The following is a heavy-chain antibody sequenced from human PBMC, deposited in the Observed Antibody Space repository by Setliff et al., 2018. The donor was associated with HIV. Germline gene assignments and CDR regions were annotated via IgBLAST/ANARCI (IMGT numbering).Heavy chain of an antibody. Sequence: ASVKVSCKASGYTFTGYYVHWVRQAPGQGLEWMGWINPNDGGANYAPRFQGRVTMTTDTSTRTAYMELRSLRSDDTAVYYCARDSRSSIAPYNFDYWGQGTVVTVSS. CDR3: ARDSRSSIAPYNFDY. V-gene: IGHV1-2*02. CDR2: INPNDGGA. CDR1: GYTFTGYY. J-gene: IGHJ4*02. D-gene: IGHD6-6*01.